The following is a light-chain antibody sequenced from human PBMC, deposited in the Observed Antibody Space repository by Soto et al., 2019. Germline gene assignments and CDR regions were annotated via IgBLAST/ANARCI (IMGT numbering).Light chain of an antibody. Sequence: QSVLTQPPSVSAAPGQRVTISCSGSSSNIGKSYVSWYRQLPGTAPKLLIYDNNKRPSGIPDRFSGSKSGTSATLGITGLQTGDEADYYCGTWDSSLSDVVFGGGTQLTVL. CDR1: SSNIGKSY. J-gene: IGLJ2*01. CDR3: GTWDSSLSDVV. V-gene: IGLV1-51*01. CDR2: DNN.